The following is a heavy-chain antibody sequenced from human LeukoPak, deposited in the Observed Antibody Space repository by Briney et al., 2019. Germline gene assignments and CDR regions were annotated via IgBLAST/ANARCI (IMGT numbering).Heavy chain of an antibody. V-gene: IGHV3-23*01. CDR2: ISGSGGST. Sequence: GGPLRLSCAASGFIFKNVWMNWVRQAPGKGLEWVSAISGSGGSTYYADSVKGRFTISRDNSKNTLYLQMNSLRAEDTAVYYCASEYSSSWYGWFDPWGQGTLVTVSS. CDR1: GFIFKNVW. D-gene: IGHD6-13*01. CDR3: ASEYSSSWYGWFDP. J-gene: IGHJ5*02.